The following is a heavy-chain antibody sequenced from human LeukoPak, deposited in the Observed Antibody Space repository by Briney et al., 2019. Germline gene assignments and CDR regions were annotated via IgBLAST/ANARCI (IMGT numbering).Heavy chain of an antibody. CDR1: GLTFSSYE. D-gene: IGHD3-22*01. CDR2: ISSSGSSI. J-gene: IGHJ3*02. V-gene: IGHV3-48*03. Sequence: PGGSLRLSCAASGLTFSSYEMNWVRQAPGKGLEWVSHISSSGSSIYYADSVKGRFTISRDNAKKSLYLQMHSLRAEDTAVYYCARDSRKFDSSGYYPDAFDIWGQGTMVTVSS. CDR3: ARDSRKFDSSGYYPDAFDI.